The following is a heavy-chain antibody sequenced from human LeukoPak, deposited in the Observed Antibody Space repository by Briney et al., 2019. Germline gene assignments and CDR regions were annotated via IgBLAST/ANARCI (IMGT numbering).Heavy chain of an antibody. CDR1: GFTFSSYT. CDR3: VKGGVVVVAVYYFDY. D-gene: IGHD2-15*01. V-gene: IGHV3-64D*06. J-gene: IGHJ4*02. Sequence: GGSLRLSCSASGFTFSSYTMHWVRQAPGKGLEYVSAISSNGGSTYYADSVKGRFTISRDNSKNTLYLQMSSLRAEDTAVYYCVKGGVVVVAVYYFDYWGQGTLVTVSS. CDR2: ISSNGGST.